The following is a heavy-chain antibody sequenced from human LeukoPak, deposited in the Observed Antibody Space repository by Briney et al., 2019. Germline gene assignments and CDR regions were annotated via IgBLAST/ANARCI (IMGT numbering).Heavy chain of an antibody. CDR1: GYTFTSYD. CDR3: ASPSIAYSSGDAFDI. CDR2: MNPNRGNT. D-gene: IGHD6-19*01. J-gene: IGHJ3*02. Sequence: GASVKVSCTASGYTFTSYDINWVRQATGQGLEWMGWMNPNRGNTGYAQKFQGRLTMTRNTSISTAYMELSSLRPEDTAVYYCASPSIAYSSGDAFDIWGQETMVTVPS. V-gene: IGHV1-8*01.